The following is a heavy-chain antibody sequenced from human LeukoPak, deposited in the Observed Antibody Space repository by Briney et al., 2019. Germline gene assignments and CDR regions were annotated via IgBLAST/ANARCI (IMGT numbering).Heavy chain of an antibody. J-gene: IGHJ6*03. CDR1: GFTLSVYG. CDR3: AKDWNYYDTSVPFYYYYMEV. CDR2: VSYDGSDK. D-gene: IGHD3-22*01. Sequence: TGGSLRLSCAASGFTLSVYGMHWVRQAPGKGLEWVAVVSYDGSDKYYSDSVEGRFSISRDNSKNTVYLQMSSLRAEDTAVYFCAKDWNYYDTSVPFYYYYMEVWGKGTTVTVSS. V-gene: IGHV3-30*18.